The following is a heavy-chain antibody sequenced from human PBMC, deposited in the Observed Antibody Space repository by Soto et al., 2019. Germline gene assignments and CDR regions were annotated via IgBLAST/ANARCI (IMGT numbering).Heavy chain of an antibody. D-gene: IGHD6-13*01. V-gene: IGHV4-59*01. CDR1: GGSISSYY. CDR3: ARDLWIAAAGPWFDP. Sequence: PSETLSLTCTVSGGSISSYYWSWIRQPPGKGLEWIGYIYYSGSTNYNPSLKSRVTISVDTSKNQFSLKLSSVTAADTAVYYCARDLWIAAAGPWFDPCGQGTLVTVSS. J-gene: IGHJ5*02. CDR2: IYYSGST.